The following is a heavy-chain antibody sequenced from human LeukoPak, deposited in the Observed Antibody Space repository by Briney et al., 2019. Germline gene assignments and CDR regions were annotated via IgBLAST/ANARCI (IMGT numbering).Heavy chain of an antibody. J-gene: IGHJ3*02. CDR2: IYPGDSDT. D-gene: IGHD3-22*01. V-gene: IGHV5-51*01. Sequence: GASLKIYCKGSGYRFTSYWIGWVRQMPGKGLEWMGIIYPGDSDTRYSPSFQGQVTISADKSISTAYLQWSSLKASDTAMYYCAITAPAYYYDSSGYLEPGAFDIWGQGTMVTVSS. CDR1: GYRFTSYW. CDR3: AITAPAYYYDSSGYLEPGAFDI.